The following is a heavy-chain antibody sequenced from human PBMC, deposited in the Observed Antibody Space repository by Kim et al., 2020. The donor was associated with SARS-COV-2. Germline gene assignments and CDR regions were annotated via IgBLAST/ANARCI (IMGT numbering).Heavy chain of an antibody. CDR3: AISLPFYFGSNAYYCLDY. J-gene: IGHJ4*02. V-gene: IGHV1-24*01. CDR1: GYTLTAVS. D-gene: IGHD3-22*01. Sequence: ASVKVSCKVSGYTLTAVSMHWVRQAPGKGLEWMGGFDPEDGETTYAQKFQGRVTMTEDTSTNTAFMQLSGLRSEDTAVYYCAISLPFYFGSNAYYCLDYWGQGSLMTVPS. CDR2: FDPEDGET.